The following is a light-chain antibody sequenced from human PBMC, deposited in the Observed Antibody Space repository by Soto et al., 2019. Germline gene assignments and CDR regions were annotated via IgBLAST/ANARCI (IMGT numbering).Light chain of an antibody. CDR2: EVS. Sequence: QSVLTQPASVSGSPGQSITISCTGTSRDVGLYNLVSWYQQLPGKAPKLIIYEVSERPSGISDRFSGSKSGNTASLTISGLQDGDEAYYYCCSYVGSSILMFGGGTKLTVL. CDR1: SRDVGLYNL. J-gene: IGLJ3*02. CDR3: CSYVGSSILM. V-gene: IGLV2-23*02.